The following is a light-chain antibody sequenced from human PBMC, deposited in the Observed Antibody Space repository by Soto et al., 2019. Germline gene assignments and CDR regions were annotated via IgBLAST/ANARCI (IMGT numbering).Light chain of an antibody. J-gene: IGKJ2*01. CDR1: QGLGSR. V-gene: IGKV3-15*01. CDR3: QHYHGWVKA. Sequence: EIVMTQSPATLSVSPGGTATLSCRASQGLGSRLAWYQQKPGQAPRLLIYDASTRATGVPDRFSGSESETEFTLTISSLQSEEFAVYYCQHYHGWVKAFGQGTKLELK. CDR2: DAS.